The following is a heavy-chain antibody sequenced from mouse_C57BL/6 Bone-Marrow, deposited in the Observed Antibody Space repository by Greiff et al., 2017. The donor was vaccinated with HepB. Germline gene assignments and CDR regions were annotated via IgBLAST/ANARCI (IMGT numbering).Heavy chain of an antibody. CDR1: GYSFTDYN. V-gene: IGHV1-39*01. CDR2: INPNYGTT. Sequence: LQESGPELVKPGASVKISCKASGYSFTDYNMNWVKQSNGKSLEWIGVINPNYGTTSYNQKFKGKATLTVDQSSSTAYMQLNSLTSEDSAVYCCARLAHFLLRGYFGCWGPGTTLTVSS. CDR3: ARLAHFLLRGYFGC. J-gene: IGHJ2*01. D-gene: IGHD1-1*01.